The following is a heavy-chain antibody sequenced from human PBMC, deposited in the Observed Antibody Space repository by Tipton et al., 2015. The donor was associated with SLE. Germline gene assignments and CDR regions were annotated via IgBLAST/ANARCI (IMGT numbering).Heavy chain of an antibody. Sequence: TLSLTCTVSGGSISSSSYYWGWIRQPPGKGLEWIGSIYYSGSTYYNPSLKSRVTISVDTSKNQFSLKLSSVTAADTAVYYCARDGLGYCRSTSCYTADYWGQGTLVTVSS. D-gene: IGHD2-2*02. CDR2: IYYSGST. V-gene: IGHV4-39*07. CDR3: ARDGLGYCRSTSCYTADY. CDR1: GGSISSSSYY. J-gene: IGHJ4*02.